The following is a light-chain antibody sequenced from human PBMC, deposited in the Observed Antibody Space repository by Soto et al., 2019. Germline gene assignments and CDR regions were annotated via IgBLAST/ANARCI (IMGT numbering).Light chain of an antibody. CDR1: QSVSRY. V-gene: IGKV3-20*01. Sequence: IVLKQYPATLSLSTGERATLSCRASQSVSRYLAWYQQKPGRAPRLLIYGASRRATGIPDRFSGSVSGTDGTITISRLETEDGTVYYCQQSGNSPQTFGQGTKVDIK. CDR2: GAS. J-gene: IGKJ1*01. CDR3: QQSGNSPQT.